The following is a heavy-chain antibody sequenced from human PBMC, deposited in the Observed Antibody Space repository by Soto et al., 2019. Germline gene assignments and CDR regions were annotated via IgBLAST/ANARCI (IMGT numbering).Heavy chain of an antibody. CDR3: ARSNYYDSSGYDY. CDR2: INHSGST. J-gene: IGHJ4*02. D-gene: IGHD3-22*01. Sequence: SETVSLTCAVYGGCFSGYYGIWIRQPPGKGLEWIGEINHSGSTNYNPSLKSRVTISVDTSKNQFSLKLSSVTAADTAVYYCARSNYYDSSGYDYWGQGTLVTVS. CDR1: GGCFSGYY. V-gene: IGHV4-34*01.